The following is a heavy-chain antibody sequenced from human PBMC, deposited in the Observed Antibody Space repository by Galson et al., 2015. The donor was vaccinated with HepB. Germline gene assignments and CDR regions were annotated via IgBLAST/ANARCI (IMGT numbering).Heavy chain of an antibody. D-gene: IGHD3-9*01. CDR3: AKAACTAMTGYSNV. Sequence: SLRLSCAASGFTFTTYAMSWVRQAPGKGLEWVSSISNSGGSTYYADSVKGRFTISRDNSKNTLYLQMNSLRVEDTAVFFCAKAACTAMTGYSNVWGQGSLVTVS. CDR1: GFTFTTYA. V-gene: IGHV3-23*01. CDR2: ISNSGGST. J-gene: IGHJ4*02.